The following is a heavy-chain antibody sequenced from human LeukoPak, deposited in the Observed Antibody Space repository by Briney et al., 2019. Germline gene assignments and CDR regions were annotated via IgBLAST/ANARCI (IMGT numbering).Heavy chain of an antibody. Sequence: PGGSLRLSCTASGFTFASYALSWVRQAPGKGLEWFSGVSGGGDVTYYADSVKGRFTISRDNSKNILYLQMNSLRVEDTAVYFCARDGHSSGWNFDFWGQGTLVTVSS. V-gene: IGHV3-23*01. J-gene: IGHJ4*02. CDR3: ARDGHSSGWNFDF. D-gene: IGHD6-19*01. CDR2: VSGGGDVT. CDR1: GFTFASYA.